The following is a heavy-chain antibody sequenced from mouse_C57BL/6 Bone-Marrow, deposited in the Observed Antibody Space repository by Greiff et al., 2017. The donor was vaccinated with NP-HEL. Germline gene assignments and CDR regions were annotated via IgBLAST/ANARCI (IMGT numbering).Heavy chain of an antibody. V-gene: IGHV1-50*01. CDR2: IDPSDSYT. CDR1: GYTFTSYW. Sequence: QVQLQQPGAELVKPGASVKLSCKASGYTFTSYWMQWVKQRPGQGLEWIGEIDPSDSYTNYNQKFKGKATLTVDTSSSTAYMQLSSLTSEDSAVYYCARGPYYGYGGFAYWGQGTLVTVSA. D-gene: IGHD2-9*01. J-gene: IGHJ3*01. CDR3: ARGPYYGYGGFAY.